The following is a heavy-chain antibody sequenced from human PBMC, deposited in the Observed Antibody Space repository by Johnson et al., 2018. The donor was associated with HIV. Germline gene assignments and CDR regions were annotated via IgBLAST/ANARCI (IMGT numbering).Heavy chain of an antibody. CDR3: ARVRGGTGHGAFDI. J-gene: IGHJ3*02. CDR1: GFTFSSYG. CDR2: ISFDGNNK. Sequence: QLVESGGGVVQPGRSLRLSCAASGFTFSSYGMHWVRQAPGKGPEWVAVISFDGNNKYFADSVQGRFTISRDNSKNTLYLQMNSLRTEDTAVYYCARVRGGTGHGAFDIWGQGTMVTVSS. V-gene: IGHV3-30*03.